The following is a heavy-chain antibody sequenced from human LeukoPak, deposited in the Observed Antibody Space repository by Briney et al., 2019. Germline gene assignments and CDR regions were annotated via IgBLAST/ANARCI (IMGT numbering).Heavy chain of an antibody. CDR2: IYPGDSDT. J-gene: IGHJ4*02. V-gene: IGHV5-51*01. CDR1: GYSFANYW. D-gene: IGHD3-10*01. Sequence: GESLKISCKHSGYSFANYWIGWVRQMPGKGLEWMGIIYPGDSDTRYSPSFQGQVTMLVDKSISTAYLQMNSLRDEDTAMYYCARDFVRGVDYWGQGTLVTVSS. CDR3: ARDFVRGVDY.